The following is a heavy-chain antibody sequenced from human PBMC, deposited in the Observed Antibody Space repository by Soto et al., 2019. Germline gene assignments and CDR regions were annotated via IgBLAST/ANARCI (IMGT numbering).Heavy chain of an antibody. CDR3: TRGSSGWYYYYYGMDV. Sequence: GGSLRLSCTASGFTFGDYAMSWFRQAPGKGLEWVGFIRSKAYGGTTEYAASVKGRFTISRDDSKSIAYLQMNSLKTEDTAVYYCTRGSSGWYYYYYGMDVWGQGTTVTVSS. D-gene: IGHD6-19*01. J-gene: IGHJ6*02. V-gene: IGHV3-49*03. CDR1: GFTFGDYA. CDR2: IRSKAYGGTT.